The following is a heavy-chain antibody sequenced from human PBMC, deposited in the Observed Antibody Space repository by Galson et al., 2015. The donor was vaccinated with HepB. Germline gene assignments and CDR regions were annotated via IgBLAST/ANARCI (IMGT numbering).Heavy chain of an antibody. J-gene: IGHJ4*02. V-gene: IGHV5-51*03. Sequence: QSGAEVKKPGESLKISCKGSGYSSTSYWIGWVRQMPGKGLEWMGIIYPGDSDTRYSPSFQGQVTISADKSISTAYLQWSSLKASDTAMYYCATRDALQGPPGFYFDYWGQGTLVTVSS. CDR2: IYPGDSDT. CDR1: GYSSTSYW. CDR3: ATRDALQGPPGFYFDY.